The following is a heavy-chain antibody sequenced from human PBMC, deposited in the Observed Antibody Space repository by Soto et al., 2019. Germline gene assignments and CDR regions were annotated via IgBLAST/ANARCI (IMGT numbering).Heavy chain of an antibody. CDR1: GFTFSSYE. CDR3: ARVVFGGVIVRRRAFDL. Sequence: GGSLRLSCAASGFTFSSYEMNWVRQAPGKGLEWVSYISSSGSTIYYADSVKGRFTISRDNAKNSLYLQMNSLRAEDTAVYYCARVVFGGVIVRRRAFDLWGQGTMATVSS. CDR2: ISSSGSTI. J-gene: IGHJ3*01. D-gene: IGHD3-16*02. V-gene: IGHV3-48*03.